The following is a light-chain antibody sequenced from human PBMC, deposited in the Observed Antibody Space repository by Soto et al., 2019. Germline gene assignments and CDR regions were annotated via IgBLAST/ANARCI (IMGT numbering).Light chain of an antibody. J-gene: IGKJ2*01. Sequence: DILMTQSPSTLSASVGDRVTITCRARQSASTWLAWYQQKPGKAPKLLIYDASILQGGVPLRFSGSGSGTEFTLTISSLQSEDFATYYCQQYNMYPYTFGQGTKLE. V-gene: IGKV1-5*01. CDR2: DAS. CDR3: QQYNMYPYT. CDR1: QSASTW.